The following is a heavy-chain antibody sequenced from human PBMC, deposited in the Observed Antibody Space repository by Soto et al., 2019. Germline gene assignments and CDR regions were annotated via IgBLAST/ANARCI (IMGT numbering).Heavy chain of an antibody. V-gene: IGHV3-66*01. CDR1: GFTVSSHY. Sequence: EVQLVESGGGLVQPGGSLRLSCAASGFTVSSHYMNWVRQAPGKGLEWVSVIYSGSSTYYADSVKGRFTISRDNSKNTLYLQMNSLRAEDTAVYYCADLYGVDVWGQGTTVTVSS. CDR2: IYSGSST. J-gene: IGHJ6*02. CDR3: ADLYGVDV.